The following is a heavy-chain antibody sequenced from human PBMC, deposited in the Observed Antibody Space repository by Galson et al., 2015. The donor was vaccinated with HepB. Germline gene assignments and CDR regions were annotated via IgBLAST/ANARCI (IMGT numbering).Heavy chain of an antibody. CDR2: MNPYSGDT. CDR1: GYAFTSYD. V-gene: IGHV1-8*01. Sequence: SVKVSCKASGYAFTSYDINWVRQATGQGLEWIGWMNPYSGDTDYAQNFQGRVRVTGSTAIGTAYMELSSLRSEDTAVYYCARGWGDSGDYVSYGMDVWGQGTTVSVSS. J-gene: IGHJ6*02. CDR3: ARGWGDSGDYVSYGMDV. D-gene: IGHD4-17*01.